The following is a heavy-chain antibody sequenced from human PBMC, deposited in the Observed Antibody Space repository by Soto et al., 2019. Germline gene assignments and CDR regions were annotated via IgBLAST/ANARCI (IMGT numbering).Heavy chain of an antibody. CDR3: ARDKYDILTGYYNAADRYAFDI. V-gene: IGHV4-31*03. CDR2: IYYSGST. D-gene: IGHD3-9*01. CDR1: GGSVSSGSYY. J-gene: IGHJ3*02. Sequence: PSETLSLTCTVSGGSVSSGSYYWSWIRQPPGKGLEWIGYIYYSGSTYYNPSLKSRVTISVDTSKNQFSLKLSSVTAADTAVYYCARDKYDILTGYYNAADRYAFDIWGQGTMVTVS.